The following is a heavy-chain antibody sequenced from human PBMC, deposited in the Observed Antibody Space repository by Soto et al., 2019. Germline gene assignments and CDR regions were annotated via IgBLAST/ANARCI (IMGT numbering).Heavy chain of an antibody. D-gene: IGHD1-26*01. J-gene: IGHJ1*01. CDR3: ARSRSYYVEDFQK. V-gene: IGHV4-31*03. CDR2: TYYSGPT. Sequence: PSETLSLTCSVSGDSISTEGYYWSWIRQHPGKGLEWIGYTYYSGPTTYNPSLKSRVTISRATSKNQFYLKLSSVTAADAAVYYCARSRSYYVEDFQKWGQGTLVTVSS. CDR1: GDSISTEGYY.